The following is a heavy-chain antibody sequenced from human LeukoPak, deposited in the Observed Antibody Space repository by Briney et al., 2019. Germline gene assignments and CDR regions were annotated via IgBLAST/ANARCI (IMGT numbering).Heavy chain of an antibody. D-gene: IGHD5-12*01. V-gene: IGHV4-59*11. CDR1: GGSISSHY. CDR3: ATSAGGYREPPFDY. CDR2: IYYSGST. Sequence: ASETLSLTCTVSGGSISSHYWHWIRQPPGKGLECIGYIYYSGSTDYHPSLKSRVTISVDTSKNQFSLKLSSVTAADTAVYYCATSAGGYREPPFDYWGQGTLVTVSS. J-gene: IGHJ4*02.